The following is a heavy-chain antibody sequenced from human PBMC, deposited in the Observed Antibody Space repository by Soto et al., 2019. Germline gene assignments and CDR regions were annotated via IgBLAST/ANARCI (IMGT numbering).Heavy chain of an antibody. J-gene: IGHJ4*02. V-gene: IGHV1-46*03. D-gene: IGHD1-1*01. CDR2: INPSGGST. CDR3: SRGYPPRDQLGNLPGAF. Sequence: QVQLVQSGAEVMQPVASVKVSCKASGYTFTSYYIQWVRQAPGQGLEWMGIINPSGGSTNYAQKFQGRVTMTRDTSTSTVYMELSSLRSEDTAIYYCSRGYPPRDQLGNLPGAFWGQGTLVNVSS. CDR1: GYTFTSYY.